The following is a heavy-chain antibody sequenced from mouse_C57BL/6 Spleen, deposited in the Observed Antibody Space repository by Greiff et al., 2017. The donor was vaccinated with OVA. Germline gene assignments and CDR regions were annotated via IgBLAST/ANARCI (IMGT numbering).Heavy chain of an antibody. CDR2: ISSGSSTI. V-gene: IGHV5-17*01. Sequence: EVMLVESGGGLVKPGGSLKLSCAASGFTFSDYGMHWVRQAPEKGLEWVAYISSGSSTIYYADTVKGRFTISRDNAKNTLFLQMTSLRSEDTAMYYCAQLGRGYWGQGTTLTVSS. CDR1: GFTFSDYG. J-gene: IGHJ2*01. D-gene: IGHD4-1*02. CDR3: AQLGRGY.